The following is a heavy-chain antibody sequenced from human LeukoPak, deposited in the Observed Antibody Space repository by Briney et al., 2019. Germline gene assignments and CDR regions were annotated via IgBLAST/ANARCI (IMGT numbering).Heavy chain of an antibody. V-gene: IGHV3-23*01. Sequence: PGGSLRLSCAASGFTFSSYAMSWVRQAPGKGLEWVSAISGSGGNTYYADSVKGRFTISRDNSKNTLYLQMNSLRAEDTAMYYCAKRNSYGPVDAAFDIWGQGTTVTVSS. CDR3: AKRNSYGPVDAAFDI. CDR1: GFTFSSYA. CDR2: ISGSGGNT. D-gene: IGHD5-18*01. J-gene: IGHJ3*02.